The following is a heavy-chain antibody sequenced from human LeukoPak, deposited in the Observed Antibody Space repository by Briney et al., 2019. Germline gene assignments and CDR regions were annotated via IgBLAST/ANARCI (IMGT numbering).Heavy chain of an antibody. CDR2: FDPEDGET. J-gene: IGHJ4*02. Sequence: ASVKVSCKVSGYTLTELSMHWVRQAPGKGLEWMGGFDPEDGETICAQKFQGRVTMTEDTSTDTAYMELSSLRSEDTAVYYCAASSGWYGGLDYWGQGTLVTVSS. CDR3: AASSGWYGGLDY. CDR1: GYTLTELS. V-gene: IGHV1-24*01. D-gene: IGHD6-19*01.